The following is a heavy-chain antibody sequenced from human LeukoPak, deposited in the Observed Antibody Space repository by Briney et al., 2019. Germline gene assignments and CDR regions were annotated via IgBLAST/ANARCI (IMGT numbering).Heavy chain of an antibody. Sequence: TGGSLRLSCAASRFTFNTYAMSWVRQAPGKGLEWVSAISGSGGSTYYTDSVKGRFTSSRDNSKNALYLEMNSLRAEDTAVYFCAKDYFAQNWGQGTLVIVSS. CDR3: AKDYFAQN. V-gene: IGHV3-23*01. CDR2: ISGSGGST. D-gene: IGHD2/OR15-2a*01. CDR1: RFTFNTYA. J-gene: IGHJ4*02.